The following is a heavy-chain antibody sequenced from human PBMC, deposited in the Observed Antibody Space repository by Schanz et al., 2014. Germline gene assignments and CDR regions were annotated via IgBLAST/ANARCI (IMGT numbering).Heavy chain of an antibody. CDR1: GYTFTRSG. V-gene: IGHV1-18*01. CDR3: ARDKSEHHLLFFDF. CDR2: INPLNGGT. Sequence: QVQLVQSGGEVKTPGASVKVSCKASGYTFTRSGISWVRQAPGQGLEWMGWINPLNGGTNYAQKFQGRVSMTRDTSINTAYMELSSLTSADTAIYFCARDKSEHHLLFFDFWGQGALVTVSP. J-gene: IGHJ4*02.